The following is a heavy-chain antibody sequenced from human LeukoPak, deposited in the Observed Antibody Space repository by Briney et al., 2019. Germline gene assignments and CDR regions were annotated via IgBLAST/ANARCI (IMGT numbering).Heavy chain of an antibody. CDR2: IKSKSDGGTT. CDR3: RKGFDY. Sequence: GSLRLSCVASGFPFSSYWMTWVRQAPGKGLEWVGRIKSKSDGGTTDYAAPVKGRFTVSRDDSKNTLYLQLNSLKTEDTAIYYCRKGFDYWGQGILVTVSS. CDR1: GFPFSSYW. J-gene: IGHJ4*02. V-gene: IGHV3-15*01.